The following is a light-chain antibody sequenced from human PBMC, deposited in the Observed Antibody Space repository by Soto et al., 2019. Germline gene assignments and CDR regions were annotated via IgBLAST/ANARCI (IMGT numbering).Light chain of an antibody. Sequence: DIVMTQSPDSLAVSLGERATINCKSSQSVVYSSNNQNYLTWYQHKPGQPPKLLIYWASTRASGVPDRFSGGESGTDFTLTISSLQAEDVAVYYCQQYYGIPYTFGQGTKLEIK. CDR3: QQYYGIPYT. CDR2: WAS. J-gene: IGKJ2*01. CDR1: QSVVYSSNNQNY. V-gene: IGKV4-1*01.